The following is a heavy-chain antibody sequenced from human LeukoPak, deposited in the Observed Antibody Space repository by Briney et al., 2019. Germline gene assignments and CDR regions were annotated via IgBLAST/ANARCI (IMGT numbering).Heavy chain of an antibody. J-gene: IGHJ6*03. V-gene: IGHV3-30*18. D-gene: IGHD4-23*01. Sequence: PGGSLRLSCAASGLTFSTYGMHWVRQAPGKGLEWVAVISYDGGNKYYADSVKGRFTISRDNSKNTLYLQMNSLRAEDTAVYYCANNPYHSVDYHYYMDVWGKGTTVTVSS. CDR3: ANNPYHSVDYHYYMDV. CDR2: ISYDGGNK. CDR1: GLTFSTYG.